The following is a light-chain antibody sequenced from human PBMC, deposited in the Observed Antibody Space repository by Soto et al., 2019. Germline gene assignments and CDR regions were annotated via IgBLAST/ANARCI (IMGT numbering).Light chain of an antibody. Sequence: EIVLTQSPGTLSLSPGERVTLSCRASQSISNNHLAWYQQKPGQAPRLLIHGTSNRATGIPDRFSGSGSGTDFTLTISRLEPEDFAVYYCQQYGSSPPYTFGQGTKVDIK. J-gene: IGKJ2*01. V-gene: IGKV3-20*01. CDR1: QSISNNH. CDR3: QQYGSSPPYT. CDR2: GTS.